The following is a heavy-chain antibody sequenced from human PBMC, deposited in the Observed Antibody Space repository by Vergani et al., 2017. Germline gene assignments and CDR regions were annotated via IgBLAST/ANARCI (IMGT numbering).Heavy chain of an antibody. D-gene: IGHD6-13*01. J-gene: IGHJ4*02. Sequence: EVQLLESGGGLVQPGGSLRLSCAASGFTFSSYAMSWVRQAPGTGLEWVSAISGSGGSTYYADSVKGRFTISRDNSKNTLYLQMNSLRAEDTAVYYCAKVFEQDIAAAGPFDYWGQGTLVTVSS. CDR1: GFTFSSYA. V-gene: IGHV3-23*01. CDR3: AKVFEQDIAAAGPFDY. CDR2: ISGSGGST.